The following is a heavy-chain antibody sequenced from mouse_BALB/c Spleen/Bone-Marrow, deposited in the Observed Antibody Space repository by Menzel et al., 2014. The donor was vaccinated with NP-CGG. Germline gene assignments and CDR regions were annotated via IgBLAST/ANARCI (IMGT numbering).Heavy chain of an antibody. CDR2: ILPGSGNT. D-gene: IGHD2-10*02. J-gene: IGHJ4*01. CDR3: TRQYGNYYAMDY. V-gene: IGHV1-9*01. CDR1: GYTFSSYW. Sequence: VQLQQSGPELMKPGASVKISCKATGYTFSSYWIEWVKQRPGHGLEWIGEILPGSGNTHYNEKFKGKATFTADTSSNTAYMQLSSLTSEDSTVYYCTRQYGNYYAMDYWGQGTSVTVSS.